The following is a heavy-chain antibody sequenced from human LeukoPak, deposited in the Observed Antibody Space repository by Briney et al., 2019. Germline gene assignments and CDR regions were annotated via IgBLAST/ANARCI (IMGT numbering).Heavy chain of an antibody. V-gene: IGHV3-23*01. J-gene: IGHJ6*04. D-gene: IGHD3-22*01. CDR3: ARTWLLPYYMDV. CDR1: GYTFSSTG. Sequence: PGGSLRLSCAASGYTFSSTGMSWVRQAPGKGLEWVSSISAGGASTYYADSVKGRFTISRDNSKDTLYLQMSSLRAEDTAVYYCARTWLLPYYMDVWGKGTTVTVSS. CDR2: ISAGGAST.